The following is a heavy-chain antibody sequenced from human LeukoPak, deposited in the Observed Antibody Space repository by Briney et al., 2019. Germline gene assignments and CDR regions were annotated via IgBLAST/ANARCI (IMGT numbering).Heavy chain of an antibody. J-gene: IGHJ5*02. D-gene: IGHD2-2*01. V-gene: IGHV4-4*09. Sequence: SETLSLTCTVSGGSISSYYWSWIRQPPGKGREWIGYIYTSGSTNYNPPLKSRVTRSVDTSKNQFSLKLSSVTAADTAVYYCARGGYCSSTSCYSWFDPWGQGTLVTVSS. CDR1: GGSISSYY. CDR2: IYTSGST. CDR3: ARGGYCSSTSCYSWFDP.